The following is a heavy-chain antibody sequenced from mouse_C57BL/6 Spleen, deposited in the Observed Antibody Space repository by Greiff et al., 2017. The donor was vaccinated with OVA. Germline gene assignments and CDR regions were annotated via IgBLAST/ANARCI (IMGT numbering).Heavy chain of an antibody. Sequence: EVQLQESGPGLVKPSQSLSLTCSVTGYSITSCYYWNWIRQFPGNKLEWMGYISYDGSNNYNPSLKNRISITRDTSKNQFFLKLNSVTTEDTATYYCARDYGYDDGGDYFDYWGQGTTLTVSS. D-gene: IGHD2-2*01. J-gene: IGHJ2*01. V-gene: IGHV3-6*01. CDR2: ISYDGSN. CDR1: GYSITSCYY. CDR3: ARDYGYDDGGDYFDY.